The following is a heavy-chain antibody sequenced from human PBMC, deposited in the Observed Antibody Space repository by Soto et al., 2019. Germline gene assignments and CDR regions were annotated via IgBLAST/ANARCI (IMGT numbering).Heavy chain of an antibody. Sequence: GGSLRLSCVASGFTFSNYAMNWVRQAPGKGLEWVSGISSGGGNTDYADSVEGRFTISRDNSKNTLYLEMDSLRAEDTAIYYCAKEGALFRFLEGWFDPWGQGTLVTVSS. D-gene: IGHD3-3*01. CDR3: AKEGALFRFLEGWFDP. CDR1: GFTFSNYA. V-gene: IGHV3-23*01. J-gene: IGHJ5*02. CDR2: ISSGGGNT.